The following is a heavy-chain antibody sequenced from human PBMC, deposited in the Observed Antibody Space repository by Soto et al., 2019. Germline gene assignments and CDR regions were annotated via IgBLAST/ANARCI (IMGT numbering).Heavy chain of an antibody. V-gene: IGHV3-7*01. J-gene: IGHJ5*02. CDR2: IKQDGSEK. D-gene: IGHD2-8*01. Sequence: GGSLRLSCAASGFTFSSYWMSWVRQAPGKGLEWVANIKQDGSEKYYVDSVKGRFTISRDNAKNSLYLQMNSLRAEDTAVYYCARDLRAVCTNGVCYTSYNWFDPWGQGTLVNVSS. CDR3: ARDLRAVCTNGVCYTSYNWFDP. CDR1: GFTFSSYW.